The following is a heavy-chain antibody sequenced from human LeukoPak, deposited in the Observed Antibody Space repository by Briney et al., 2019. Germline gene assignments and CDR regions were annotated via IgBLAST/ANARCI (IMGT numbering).Heavy chain of an antibody. CDR2: ITSNSATI. CDR1: GFTFSVYS. Sequence: QPGGSLRLSCAASGFTFSVYSMNWVRQPPGMGLEWVSYITSNSATIQYADSVKGRFTISRDSAKNSPSLQMNSLRDEDTAVYYCARSVGGHFDYWGQGMLVTVSS. D-gene: IGHD3-16*01. CDR3: ARSVGGHFDY. V-gene: IGHV3-48*02. J-gene: IGHJ4*02.